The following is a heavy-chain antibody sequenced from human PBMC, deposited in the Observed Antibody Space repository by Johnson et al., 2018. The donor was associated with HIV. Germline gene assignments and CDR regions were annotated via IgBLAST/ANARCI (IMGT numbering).Heavy chain of an antibody. CDR2: ISGSGGST. Sequence: VQLVESGGGLVKPGGSLRLSCAVSGFTFSSYAMSWVRQAPGKGLEWVSAISGSGGSTYYADSVKGRFTISRDNSKNTLYLQMNSLRAGDTAVYYCARGRGIVGPQQVALDIWGQGTMVTVSS. V-gene: IGHV3-23*04. CDR3: ARGRGIVGPQQVALDI. CDR1: GFTFSSYA. J-gene: IGHJ3*02. D-gene: IGHD1-26*01.